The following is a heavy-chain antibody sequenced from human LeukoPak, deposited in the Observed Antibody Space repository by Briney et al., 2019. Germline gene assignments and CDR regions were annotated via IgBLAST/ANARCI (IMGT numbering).Heavy chain of an antibody. CDR1: GGSISSSSYY. V-gene: IGHV4-39*07. J-gene: IGHJ6*02. CDR3: ARTSPPVLLWFGNAPSRNYGMDV. D-gene: IGHD3-10*01. CDR2: IYYSGST. Sequence: PSETLSLTCTVSGGSISSSSYYWGWIRQPPGKGLEWIGSIYYSGSTYYNPSLKSRVTISVDTSKNQFSLKLSSVTAADTAVYYCARTSPPVLLWFGNAPSRNYGMDVWGQGTTVTVSS.